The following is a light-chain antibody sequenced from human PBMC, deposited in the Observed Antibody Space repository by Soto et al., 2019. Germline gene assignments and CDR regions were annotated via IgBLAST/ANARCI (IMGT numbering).Light chain of an antibody. CDR3: QQYNNWPRT. CDR1: QSVSSSY. Sequence: EIVLTQSPGTLSLSPGERATLSCRASQSVSSSYLAWYQQKPGQPPRLLIYGASTRATGIPARFSVSGSGTEFTLTISSPQSEDFAVYYCQQYNNWPRTFGQGTKVDIK. CDR2: GAS. V-gene: IGKV3-15*01. J-gene: IGKJ1*01.